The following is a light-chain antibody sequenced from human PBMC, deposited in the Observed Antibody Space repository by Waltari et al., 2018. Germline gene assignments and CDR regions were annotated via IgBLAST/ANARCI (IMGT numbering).Light chain of an antibody. CDR3: QQYYSTPRP. Sequence: DIVMTQSPDSLAVSLGERATINCKSSQSVLYSSNNKNYLAWYQQKPGQPPKLLIYWASTRESGVPDRFSGRGSGTDFTLTISSLQAEDVAVYYCQQYYSTPRPFGQGTKLEIK. CDR1: QSVLYSSNNKNY. V-gene: IGKV4-1*01. J-gene: IGKJ2*01. CDR2: WAS.